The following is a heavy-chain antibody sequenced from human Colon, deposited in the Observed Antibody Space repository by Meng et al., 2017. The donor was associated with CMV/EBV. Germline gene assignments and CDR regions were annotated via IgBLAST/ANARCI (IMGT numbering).Heavy chain of an antibody. CDR2: FIPVLGVA. CDR3: TNDPPYCGGDCYREAYFDS. D-gene: IGHD2-21*02. J-gene: IGHJ4*02. Sequence: SSVKVSCKASGGVFNSYTVNWVRQAPGQGPEWMGRFIPVLGVARYARKFEDRITITADKSTTTVYMELSGLGSDDTAVYYCTNDPPYCGGDCYREAYFDSWGQGTLVTVSS. CDR1: GGVFNSYT. V-gene: IGHV1-69*02.